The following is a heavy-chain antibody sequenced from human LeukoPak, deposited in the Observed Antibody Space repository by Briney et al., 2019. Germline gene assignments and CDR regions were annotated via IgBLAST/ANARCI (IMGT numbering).Heavy chain of an antibody. CDR2: INHSGST. CDR3: ARDAPTGYYGMDV. J-gene: IGHJ6*02. Sequence: SETLSLTCDVYGGSFSGYYWSWIRQPPGKGLEWIGEINHSGSTYYNPSLKSRVTISVDTSKNQFSLKLSSVTAADTAVYYCARDAPTGYYGMDVWGQGTTVTVSS. CDR1: GGSFSGYY. V-gene: IGHV4-34*09.